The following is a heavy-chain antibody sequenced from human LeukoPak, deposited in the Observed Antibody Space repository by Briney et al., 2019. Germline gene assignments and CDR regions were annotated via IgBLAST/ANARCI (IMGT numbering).Heavy chain of an antibody. CDR3: ARNLGEAYFDY. D-gene: IGHD7-27*01. Sequence: GGSLRLSCAASGFTFSSYAMSWVRQAPGKGLKWVSTINDNGDGTYYADSVKGRFTISRDNSYNTVSLQMNSLRDEDTGVYYCARNLGEAYFDYWGQGTLVTVSS. V-gene: IGHV3-23*01. CDR2: INDNGDGT. J-gene: IGHJ4*02. CDR1: GFTFSSYA.